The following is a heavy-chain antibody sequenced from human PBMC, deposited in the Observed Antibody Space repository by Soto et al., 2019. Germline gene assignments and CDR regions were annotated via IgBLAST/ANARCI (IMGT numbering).Heavy chain of an antibody. D-gene: IGHD3-10*01. J-gene: IGHJ5*02. CDR3: ATAVWFGSEYWFDP. CDR2: FDPEDGET. V-gene: IGHV1-24*01. CDR1: GYTFTSYD. Sequence: ASVKVSCKASGYTFTSYDINWVRQAPGKGLEWMGGFDPEDGETIYAQKFQGRVTMTEDTSTDTAYMELSSLRSEDTAVYYCATAVWFGSEYWFDPWGQGTLVTVSS.